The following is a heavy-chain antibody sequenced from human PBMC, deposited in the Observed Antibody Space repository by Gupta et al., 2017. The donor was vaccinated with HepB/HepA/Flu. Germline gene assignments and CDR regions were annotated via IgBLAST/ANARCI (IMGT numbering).Heavy chain of an antibody. CDR3: AKDLAPNLHYYYYGMDV. V-gene: IGHV3-30*18. Sequence: QVQLVESGGGVVQPGRSLRLSCAASGFTFSSYGMHWVRQAPGKGLEWVAVISYDGSNKYYADSVKGRFTISRDNSKNTLYLQMNSLRAEDTAVYYCAKDLAPNLHYYYYGMDVWGQGTTVTVSS. CDR1: GFTFSSYG. J-gene: IGHJ6*02. D-gene: IGHD4/OR15-4a*01. CDR2: ISYDGSNK.